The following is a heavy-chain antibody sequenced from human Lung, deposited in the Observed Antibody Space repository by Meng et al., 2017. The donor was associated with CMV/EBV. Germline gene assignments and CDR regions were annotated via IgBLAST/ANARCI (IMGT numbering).Heavy chain of an antibody. CDR2: IPHRGSS. CDR3: LRRSGGSV. V-gene: IGHV4-4*02. J-gene: IGHJ1*01. CDR1: GDSITNHNW. D-gene: IGHD3-10*01. Sequence: QVRLRESGPALGKPSEPLSLTCAVSGDSITNHNWWAWVRQPPGKGLEWIGEIPHRGSSAYNPSLKSRVSMSIDKSKNQFSLKLTSVTAADTAVYHCLRRSGGSVWGQGTLVTVSS.